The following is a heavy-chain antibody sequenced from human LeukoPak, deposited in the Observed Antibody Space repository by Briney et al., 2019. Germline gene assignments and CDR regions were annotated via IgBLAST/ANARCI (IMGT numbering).Heavy chain of an antibody. Sequence: PGGSLRLSCAASGFTFSSYWMSWVRQAPGKGLEWVANIKQDGSEKYYVDSVKGRFTISRDNAKNSLYLQMNSLRAEDTAVYYCARDCGGGSCGPYAFDIWGQGTMVTVSS. V-gene: IGHV3-7*01. J-gene: IGHJ3*02. CDR3: ARDCGGGSCGPYAFDI. D-gene: IGHD2-15*01. CDR1: GFTFSSYW. CDR2: IKQDGSEK.